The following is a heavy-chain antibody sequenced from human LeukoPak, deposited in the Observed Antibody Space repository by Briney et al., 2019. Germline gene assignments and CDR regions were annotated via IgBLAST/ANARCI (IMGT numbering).Heavy chain of an antibody. V-gene: IGHV3-30*02. J-gene: IGHJ4*02. Sequence: PGGSLRLSCAASGFTFSSYGMHWVRQAPGKGLEWVAFIRYDGSNKYYADSVKGRFTISRDNSKNTLYLQMNSLRAEDTAVYYCAKDPSRSPYDSSGYPYYFDYWGQGTLVTVSS. CDR1: GFTFSSYG. CDR2: IRYDGSNK. D-gene: IGHD3-22*01. CDR3: AKDPSRSPYDSSGYPYYFDY.